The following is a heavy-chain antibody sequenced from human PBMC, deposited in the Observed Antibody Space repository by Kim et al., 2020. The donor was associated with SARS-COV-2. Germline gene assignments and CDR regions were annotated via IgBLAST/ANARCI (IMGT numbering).Heavy chain of an antibody. CDR1: GGTFSSYA. D-gene: IGHD1-7*01. J-gene: IGHJ6*02. CDR3: ARSGQLELRTYYYYYGMDV. CDR2: IIPIFGTA. V-gene: IGHV1-69*13. Sequence: SVKVSCKASGGTFSSYAISWVRQAPGQGLEWMGGIIPIFGTANYAQKFQGRVTITADESTSTAYMELSSLRSEDTAVYYCARSGQLELRTYYYYYGMDVWGQGTTVTVS.